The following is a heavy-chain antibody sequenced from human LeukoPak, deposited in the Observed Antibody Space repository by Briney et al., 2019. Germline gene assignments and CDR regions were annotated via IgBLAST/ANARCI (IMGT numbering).Heavy chain of an antibody. D-gene: IGHD3-22*01. CDR2: IDWDDDK. Sequence: ESGPALVKPTQTLTLTCTFSGFSLSTSGMCVKRIRQPPGKALEWLAHIDWDDDKYYTTSLQTRLTISKDPSKNQVVLKMTTLDPVDTATYYCARRDSSNWYFDFWGQGTLVTVSS. V-gene: IGHV2-70*01. CDR1: GFSLSTSGMC. J-gene: IGHJ4*02. CDR3: ARRDSSNWYFDF.